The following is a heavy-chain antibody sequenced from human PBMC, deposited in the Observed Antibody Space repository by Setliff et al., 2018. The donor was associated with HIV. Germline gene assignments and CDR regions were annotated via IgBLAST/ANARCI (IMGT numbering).Heavy chain of an antibody. CDR1: GDSISSSPNC. CDR3: ARRLLNTLPGVRGWLDP. J-gene: IGHJ5*01. V-gene: IGHV4-39*01. D-gene: IGHD3-10*01. Sequence: SETLSLTCSVSGDSISSSPNCWGWIRQPPGKGLEWIGSIFYSGDTYYNPSLKSRLTISLDTSKNQFSLRLNSVTSADTAVYYCARRLLNTLPGVRGWLDPWGQGILVTVSS. CDR2: IFYSGDT.